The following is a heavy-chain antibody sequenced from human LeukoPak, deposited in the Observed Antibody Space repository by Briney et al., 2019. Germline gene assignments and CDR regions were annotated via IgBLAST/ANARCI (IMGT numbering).Heavy chain of an antibody. J-gene: IGHJ4*02. CDR3: ARSRVTADFDY. CDR1: GFTFSSYA. Sequence: LTEGSLRLSCAASGFTFSSYAMHWVRQAPGKGLEWVAVISYDGSNKYYADSVKGRFTISRDNSKNTLYLQMNSLRAEDTAVYYCARSRVTADFDYWGQGTLVTVSS. D-gene: IGHD2-21*02. V-gene: IGHV3-30*04. CDR2: ISYDGSNK.